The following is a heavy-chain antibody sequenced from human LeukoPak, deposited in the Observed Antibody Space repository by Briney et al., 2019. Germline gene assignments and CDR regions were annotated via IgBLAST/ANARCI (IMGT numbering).Heavy chain of an antibody. CDR2: IYYSGST. D-gene: IGHD3-22*01. CDR1: GGSISSYY. V-gene: IGHV4-59*08. J-gene: IGHJ4*02. CDR3: ARVNYDSSGYGGYFDY. Sequence: SETLSLTCTVSGGSISSYYWSWIRQPPGKGLEWIGYIYYSGSTNYNPSLKSRVTISVDTSKNQFSLKLSSVTAADTAVYYCARVNYDSSGYGGYFDYWGQGTLVTVSS.